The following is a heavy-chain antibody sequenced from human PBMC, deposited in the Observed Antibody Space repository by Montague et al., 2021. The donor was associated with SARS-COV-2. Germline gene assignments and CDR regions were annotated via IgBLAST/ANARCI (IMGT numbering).Heavy chain of an antibody. V-gene: IGHV3-7*03. CDR2: IMADGSQK. CDR3: AREKTVRGIYYFGMDV. CDR1: DFSLDLSW. D-gene: IGHD4-11*01. Sequence: SPRLSCAASDFSLDLSWMSWVRQAPGKGLEGVANIMADGSQKYHVDSVKGRFTISRDKAYKSVYLQMNSLRVEDTAVYYCAREKTVRGIYYFGMDVWGQGTTVTVSS. J-gene: IGHJ6*02.